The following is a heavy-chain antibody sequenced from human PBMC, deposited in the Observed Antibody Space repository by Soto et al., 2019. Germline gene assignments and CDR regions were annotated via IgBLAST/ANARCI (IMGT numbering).Heavy chain of an antibody. Sequence: VGSLRLSCAASGFTFSSYAMSWVRQAPGKGLEWVSAISGSGGSTYYADSVKGRFNISRDNSKNTLYLQMNSLRAEDTAVYYCAILENPTGMDWGQGTLVTVSS. CDR1: GFTFSSYA. V-gene: IGHV3-23*01. CDR3: AILENPTGMD. J-gene: IGHJ4*02. D-gene: IGHD6-13*01. CDR2: ISGSGGST.